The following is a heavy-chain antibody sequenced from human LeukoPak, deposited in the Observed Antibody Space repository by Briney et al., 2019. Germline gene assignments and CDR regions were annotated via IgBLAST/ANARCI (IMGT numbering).Heavy chain of an antibody. D-gene: IGHD2-8*01. CDR1: GFAFSSYA. J-gene: IGHJ4*02. CDR2: ISGGGGST. V-gene: IGHV3-23*01. CDR3: AKDKRGGPYGVDS. Sequence: PGGSLRLSCAASGFAFSSYAMSWVRQTPGKGLEWVSAISGGGGSTYYADSVKGRFTISRDNSKNTLYLQMNSLRAEDTAVYYCAKDKRGGPYGVDSWGQGTLVTVSS.